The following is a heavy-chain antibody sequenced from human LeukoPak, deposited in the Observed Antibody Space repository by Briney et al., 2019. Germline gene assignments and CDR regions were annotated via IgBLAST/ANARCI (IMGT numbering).Heavy chain of an antibody. CDR2: FDPEDGET. CDR1: XXTLTKLS. J-gene: IGHJ5*02. V-gene: IGHV1-24*01. Sequence: XKVSXXTLTKLSMHXVGQAPGKGLEWMGGFDPEDGETIYAQKFQGRVTMTEDTYKDKAYMELSSLRSEDTAVYYCVRPAHARGGPWFDPCGQGTLVTVSS. CDR3: VRPAHARGGPWFDP. D-gene: IGHD1-14*01.